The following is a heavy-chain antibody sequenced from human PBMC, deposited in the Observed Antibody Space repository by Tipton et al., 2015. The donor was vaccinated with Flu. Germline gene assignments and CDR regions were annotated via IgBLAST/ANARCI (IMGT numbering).Heavy chain of an antibody. CDR1: GIRFGDYA. Sequence: RSLRLSCTTSGIRFGDYAVSWFRQAPGEGLEWLGFIRSKTYGGTIEYAASVRGRFTISRDDSKSIGYLEMNSLKTEDTAVYYCHVYQSQYWGQGTLVTVSS. CDR3: HVYQSQY. CDR2: IRSKTYGGTI. D-gene: IGHD2-2*01. V-gene: IGHV3-49*03. J-gene: IGHJ4*02.